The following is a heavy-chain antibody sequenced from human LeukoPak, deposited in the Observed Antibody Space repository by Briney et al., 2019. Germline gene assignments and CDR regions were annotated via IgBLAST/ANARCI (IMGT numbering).Heavy chain of an antibody. CDR1: GFTVSRNV. J-gene: IGHJ6*03. CDR2: IYSDDRA. V-gene: IGHV3-66*02. D-gene: IGHD1-14*01. CDR3: ARDLAGFQEPRYYYYMDV. Sequence: GVSLRLSCLASGFTVSRNVMSWVRQAPGKGLEWVSLIYSDDRAFYADFVKGRFTISRNNSKNTLFLQMSSLKPEDTAIYYCARDLAGFQEPRYYYYMDVWGKGTTVTVSS.